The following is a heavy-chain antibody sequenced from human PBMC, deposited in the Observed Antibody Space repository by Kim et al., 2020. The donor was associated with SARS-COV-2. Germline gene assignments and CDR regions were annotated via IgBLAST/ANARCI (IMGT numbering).Heavy chain of an antibody. Sequence: SETLSLTCTVSGGSISSSTYYWGWIRQPPGKGLEGIGSIYYSGSTYCNSSLKSRVTISVDSSKYQFSLKLSSVTAADTAVYYCARHPSLWMKLWSYSDYWGQGTLVTVSS. CDR1: GGSISSSTYY. J-gene: IGHJ4*02. CDR3: ARHPSLWMKLWSYSDY. CDR2: IYYSGST. V-gene: IGHV4-39*01. D-gene: IGHD5-18*01.